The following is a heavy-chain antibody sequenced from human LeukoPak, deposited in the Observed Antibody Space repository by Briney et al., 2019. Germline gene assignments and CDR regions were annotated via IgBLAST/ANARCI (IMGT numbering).Heavy chain of an antibody. Sequence: SETLSLTCAVYGGSFSGYYWSWIRQPPGKGLEWIGEINHSGSTNYNPSLKSRVTISVDTSKNQFSLKLSSVTAADTAVYYCAGGKRLWFGELIGSGFDYWGQGTLVTVSS. CDR1: GGSFSGYY. CDR3: AGGKRLWFGELIGSGFDY. J-gene: IGHJ4*02. V-gene: IGHV4-34*01. CDR2: INHSGST. D-gene: IGHD3-10*01.